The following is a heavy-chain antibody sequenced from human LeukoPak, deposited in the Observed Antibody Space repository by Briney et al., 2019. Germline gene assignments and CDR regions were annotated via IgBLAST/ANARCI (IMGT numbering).Heavy chain of an antibody. Sequence: PGGSLRLSCAASGFTFTNYAMSWVRQAPGKGLGWVSTIAGGGRSTYYADSVKGRFTVSRDNSKNTLYLQMNSLRGEDTAVYYCAKHLSGSYSGHDYWGQGTLVTVSS. J-gene: IGHJ4*02. D-gene: IGHD3-10*01. CDR1: GFTFTNYA. V-gene: IGHV3-23*01. CDR3: AKHLSGSYSGHDY. CDR2: IAGGGRST.